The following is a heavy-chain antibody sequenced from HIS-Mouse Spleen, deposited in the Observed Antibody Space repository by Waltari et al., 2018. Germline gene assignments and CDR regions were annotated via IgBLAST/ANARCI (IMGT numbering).Heavy chain of an antibody. V-gene: IGHV3-53*01. Sequence: EVQLVESGGGLIQPGGSLRLSCAASGFTVSSNHMSWVRQAPGKGLEWVSVIYSGGSTYYADSVKGRFTISRDNSKNTLYLQMNSLRAEDTAVYYCARGGLVAATLDAFDIWGQGTMVTVSS. CDR3: ARGGLVAATLDAFDI. J-gene: IGHJ3*02. CDR2: IYSGGST. D-gene: IGHD2-15*01. CDR1: GFTVSSNH.